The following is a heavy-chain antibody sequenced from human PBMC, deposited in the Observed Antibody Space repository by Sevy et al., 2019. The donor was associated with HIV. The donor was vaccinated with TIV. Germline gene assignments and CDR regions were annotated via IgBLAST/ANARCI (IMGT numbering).Heavy chain of an antibody. CDR3: ARDRAVRGVITRGWFDP. J-gene: IGHJ5*02. Sequence: SETLSLTCTVSGGSISSYYWSWIRQPAGKGLEWIGRIYTSWSTNYNPSLKSRVTMSVDTSKNQFSLKLSSVTAADTAVYYCARDRAVRGVITRGWFDPWGQGTLVTVSS. V-gene: IGHV4-4*07. D-gene: IGHD3-10*01. CDR1: GGSISSYY. CDR2: IYTSWST.